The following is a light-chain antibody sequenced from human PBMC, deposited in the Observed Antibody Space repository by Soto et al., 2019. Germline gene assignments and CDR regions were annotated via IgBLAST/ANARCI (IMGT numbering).Light chain of an antibody. CDR3: QQYKNWAPLT. CDR1: QSVSYN. J-gene: IGKJ4*01. Sequence: EIVMTQSPATLSVSPGETATLSCRASQSVSYNLAWYQQKPGQGPRLLIYRAFTRATGIPARFSGSGSGTEFTLTISSLQSEDFAVYYCQQYKNWAPLTFGGGTKVEIK. CDR2: RAF. V-gene: IGKV3-15*01.